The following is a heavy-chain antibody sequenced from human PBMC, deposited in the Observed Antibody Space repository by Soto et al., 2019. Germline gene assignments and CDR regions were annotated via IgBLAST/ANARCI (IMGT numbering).Heavy chain of an antibody. V-gene: IGHV3-11*06. Sequence: QVQLVESGGGLVKPGGSLRLSCAASGFTFSDYYMTWIRQAPGKGLEFVSYIVSSSAYTNYAGSVKGRFTISRDNAKNSLYLEMSSLRVEDTAVYYCARLRARSWYMGGYLDYWGQGVLVTVSS. J-gene: IGHJ4*02. D-gene: IGHD6-13*01. CDR2: IVSSSAYT. CDR1: GFTFSDYY. CDR3: ARLRARSWYMGGYLDY.